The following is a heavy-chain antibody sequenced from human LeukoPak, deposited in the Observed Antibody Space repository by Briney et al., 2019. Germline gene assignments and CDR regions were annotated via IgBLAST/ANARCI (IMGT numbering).Heavy chain of an antibody. Sequence: PSETLSLTCAVNGGSFSRYYWSWIRQPPGKGLEWIGEINHRGSTNYNPSLKSRVTISVDTSKNQFSLKLSSVTAADTAVYYCVRALWGQLHDAFDIWGQGTMVTVSS. J-gene: IGHJ3*02. D-gene: IGHD2-2*01. V-gene: IGHV4-34*01. CDR2: INHRGST. CDR3: VRALWGQLHDAFDI. CDR1: GGSFSRYY.